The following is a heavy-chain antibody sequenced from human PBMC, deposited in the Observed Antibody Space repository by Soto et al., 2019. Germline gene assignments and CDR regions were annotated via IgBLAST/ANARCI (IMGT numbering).Heavy chain of an antibody. D-gene: IGHD3-3*01. CDR2: ISYDGGNK. CDR3: ANGPVVFVTSSYGLDV. V-gene: IGHV3-30*18. CDR1: GYTFSSYA. Sequence: QVHLVESGGGVVQPGRSLRLSCSASGYTFSSYAMHWVRQAPGKGLEWVAAISYDGGNKYYADYLMGRFTISRDNAKTSLNLQINSLRAEATAVYYCANGPVVFVTSSYGLDVWGRGTTVTVSS. J-gene: IGHJ6*02.